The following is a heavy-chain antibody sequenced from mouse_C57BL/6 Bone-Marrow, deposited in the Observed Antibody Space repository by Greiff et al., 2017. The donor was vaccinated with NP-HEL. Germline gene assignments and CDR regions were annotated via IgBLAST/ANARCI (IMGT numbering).Heavy chain of an antibody. CDR1: GYTFTSYW. D-gene: IGHD1-1*01. CDR2: IDPSDSYT. CDR3: ARSLLLRSGDY. J-gene: IGHJ2*01. V-gene: IGHV1-69*01. Sequence: QVQLQQPGAELVMPGASVKLSCKASGYTFTSYWMHWVKQRPGQGLEWIGEIDPSDSYTNYNQKFKGKSTLTVDKSSITAYMQLSSLTSEDSAVYYCARSLLLRSGDYWGQGTTLTVSS.